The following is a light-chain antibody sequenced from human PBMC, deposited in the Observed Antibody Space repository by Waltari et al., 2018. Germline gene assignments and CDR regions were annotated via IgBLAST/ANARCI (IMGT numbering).Light chain of an antibody. V-gene: IGKV4-1*01. CDR1: QSVLSDSHSRNL. Sequence: DIVMTQSPDSLAVSLGERATINCNSSQSVLSDSHSRNLLAWFQQKPGQPPKLLIYWASTRESGVPDRFSGSGSGTDFTLTISSLQAEDVAVYYCQQYYSTPPTFGQGTKVEIK. CDR2: WAS. J-gene: IGKJ1*01. CDR3: QQYYSTPPT.